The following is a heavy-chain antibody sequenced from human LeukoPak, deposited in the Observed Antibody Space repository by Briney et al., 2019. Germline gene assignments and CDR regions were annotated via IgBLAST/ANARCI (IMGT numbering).Heavy chain of an antibody. J-gene: IGHJ6*02. D-gene: IGHD2-2*02. CDR3: AKEYLGESKYYYYYGMDV. CDR2: IWYDGSNK. CDR1: GFTFSSYG. Sequence: GRSLRLSCAASGFTFSSYGMHWVRQAPGKGLEWVAVIWYDGSNKYYADSVKGRFTISRDNSKNTLYLQMNSLRAEDTAVYYCAKEYLGESKYYYYYGMDVWGQGTTVTVSS. V-gene: IGHV3-33*06.